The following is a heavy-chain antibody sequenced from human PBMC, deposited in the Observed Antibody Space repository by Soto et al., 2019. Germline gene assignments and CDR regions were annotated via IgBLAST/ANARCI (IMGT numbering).Heavy chain of an antibody. CDR1: GFTFSNYA. D-gene: IGHD2-2*01. CDR3: AKEGDIGVVPATTHFDY. V-gene: IGHV3-23*01. J-gene: IGHJ4*02. CDR2: ISGSGGST. Sequence: PGGSLRLSCASSGFTFSNYAMTLVRQAPGQGLEWVSAISGSGGSTYYADSVQGRFTISRDNSNNTLFLQMNSLRAEDTAIYFCAKEGDIGVVPATTHFDYWGLGTLVTVSS.